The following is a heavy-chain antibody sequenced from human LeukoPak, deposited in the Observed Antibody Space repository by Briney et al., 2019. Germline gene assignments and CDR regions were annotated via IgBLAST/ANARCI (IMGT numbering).Heavy chain of an antibody. CDR1: GFTFNSYG. D-gene: IGHD4-17*01. J-gene: IGHJ5*02. V-gene: IGHV3-30*18. CDR3: AKDGDDYGDYEYNWFDP. Sequence: HPGRSLRLSCAASGFTFNSYGMHWVRQAPGKGLEWVAVISYDGSNKYYADSVKGRFTISRDKSKNSLYLQMNSLRAEDTAVYYCAKDGDDYGDYEYNWFDPWGKGTLVTVSS. CDR2: ISYDGSNK.